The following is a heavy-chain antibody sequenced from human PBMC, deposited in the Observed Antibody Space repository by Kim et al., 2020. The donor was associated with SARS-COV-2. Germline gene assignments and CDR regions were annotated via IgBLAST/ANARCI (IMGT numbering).Heavy chain of an antibody. V-gene: IGHV4-59*13. CDR3: ARDPSLAY. D-gene: IGHD3-16*02. J-gene: IGHJ4*02. CDR1: VGSIDRFY. CDR2: IFYSGRT. Sequence: SETLSLTCTVSVGSIDRFYWSWVRQPPGKGLEWIGYIFYSGRTSFNPSLQSRLSMSVDTSNNQFSLDLTSVTAADTAIYYCARDPSLAYWGQGILVTVSS.